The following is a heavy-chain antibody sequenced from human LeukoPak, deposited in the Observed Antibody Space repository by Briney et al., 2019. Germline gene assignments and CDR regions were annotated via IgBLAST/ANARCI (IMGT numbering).Heavy chain of an antibody. J-gene: IGHJ6*02. CDR3: ARGPDYYYYGMDV. CDR2: INHSGST. Sequence: YPSETLSLTCSVSGASVTMGSYYWSWIRQPPGKGLEWIGEINHSGSTNYNPSLKSRVTISVDTSKNQFSLKLSSVTAADTAVYYCARGPDYYYYGMDVWGQGTTVTVSS. V-gene: IGHV4-34*01. CDR1: GASVTMGSYY.